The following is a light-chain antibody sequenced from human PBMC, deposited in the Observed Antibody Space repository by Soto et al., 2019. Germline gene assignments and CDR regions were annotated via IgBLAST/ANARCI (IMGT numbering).Light chain of an antibody. CDR3: QQLNSYTWT. Sequence: DIQMTQSPSTLSVSVGDRVTITCRASQSISTWLSWYQKKPGKAPKVMIYKASNLQGGVSSRFSGIGSGTEFTLTITSLQTDDFATYECQQLNSYTWTFRQWTKVDIK. CDR1: QSISTW. CDR2: KAS. V-gene: IGKV1-5*03. J-gene: IGKJ1*01.